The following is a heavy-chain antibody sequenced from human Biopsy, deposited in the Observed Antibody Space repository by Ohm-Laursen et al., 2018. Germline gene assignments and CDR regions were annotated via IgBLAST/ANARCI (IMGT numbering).Heavy chain of an antibody. J-gene: IGHJ5*02. CDR3: AKPSGGVSTIGFDP. D-gene: IGHD5/OR15-5a*01. CDR2: INPDTGET. V-gene: IGHV1-2*02. CDR1: GYNFRGYH. Sequence: ASVKVSCKTSGYNFRGYHLHWVRLAPGQGLEWMGWINPDTGETRYAPKFQGRPALTRDVSVNTGYLELSSLGSDDTAIYFCAKPSGGVSTIGFDPWGQGTQIIVS.